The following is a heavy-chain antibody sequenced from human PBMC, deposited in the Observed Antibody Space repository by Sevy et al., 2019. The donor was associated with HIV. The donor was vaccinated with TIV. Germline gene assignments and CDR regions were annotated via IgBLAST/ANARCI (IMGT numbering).Heavy chain of an antibody. J-gene: IGHJ4*02. D-gene: IGHD2-8*01. V-gene: IGHV3-23*01. CDR1: GFNFNIYS. CDR2: LSFGCGKI. CDR3: AREGCTRPHDY. Sequence: GGSLRLSCAVSGFNFNIYSMGWVRQAPGKGLEWVSTLSFGCGKINYADSVKGRFIISRDDSKNTLYLQMNSLRAEDTGVYFCAREGCTRPHDYWGQGTLVTVSS.